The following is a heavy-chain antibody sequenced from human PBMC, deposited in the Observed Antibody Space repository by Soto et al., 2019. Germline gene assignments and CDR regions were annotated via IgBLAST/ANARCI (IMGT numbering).Heavy chain of an antibody. J-gene: IGHJ4*02. V-gene: IGHV1-46*01. CDR1: GYTFTSYY. Sequence: ASVKVSCKASGYTFTSYYMHWVRQAPGQGLEWMGIINPSGGSTSYAQKFQGRVTMTRDTSTSTVYMELSSLRSEDTAVYYCARSTPPGGHLLAAASDYWGQGTLVPVSS. CDR3: ARSTPPGGHLLAAASDY. CDR2: INPSGGST. D-gene: IGHD6-13*01.